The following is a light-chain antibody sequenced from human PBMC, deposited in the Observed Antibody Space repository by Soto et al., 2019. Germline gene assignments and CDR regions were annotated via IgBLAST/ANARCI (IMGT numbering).Light chain of an antibody. J-gene: IGKJ2*01. CDR1: QSVSSSY. Sequence: EIVLTQSPGTLSLSPGERATLSCRASQSVSSSYLSWYQQKPGQAPRLLIYGASNRATGIPDRFSGGGSGTDFILTISRLEPEDFAVYYCQQYDNSPMYTFGQGTNLEIK. V-gene: IGKV3-20*01. CDR3: QQYDNSPMYT. CDR2: GAS.